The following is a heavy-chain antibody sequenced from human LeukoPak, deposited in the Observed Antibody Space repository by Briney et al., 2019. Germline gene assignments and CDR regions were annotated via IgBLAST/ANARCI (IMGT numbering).Heavy chain of an antibody. CDR2: IYYSGST. CDR1: GGSISSGDYY. D-gene: IGHD3-16*01. V-gene: IGHV4-30-4*02. J-gene: IGHJ4*02. Sequence: SETLSLTCTVSGGSISSGDYYWSWIRQPPGKGLEWIGYIYYSGSTYYNPSLKSRVTISVDTSKNQFSLHLTSVTAADTAVYYCATGAGGSSTCFDYWGQGTLVAVSS. CDR3: ATGAGGSSTCFDY.